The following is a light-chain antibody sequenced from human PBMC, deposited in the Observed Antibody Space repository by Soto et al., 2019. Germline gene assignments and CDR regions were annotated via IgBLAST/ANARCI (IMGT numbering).Light chain of an antibody. CDR3: QQLNSFPIP. Sequence: IQLTQSPSSLSASVGDRVTISCRASQGIANFLAWYQQKPGKAPKLLIYGASTLHNGVPSRFSGSGSGTDFTLTISSLQPEDFATYYCQQLNSFPIPFGPGTKVDIK. CDR2: GAS. V-gene: IGKV1-9*01. CDR1: QGIANF. J-gene: IGKJ3*01.